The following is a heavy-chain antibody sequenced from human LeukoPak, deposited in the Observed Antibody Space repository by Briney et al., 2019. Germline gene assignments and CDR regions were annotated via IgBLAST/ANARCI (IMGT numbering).Heavy chain of an antibody. D-gene: IGHD2-8*01. J-gene: IGHJ4*02. CDR1: GFTFSSYW. V-gene: IGHV3-7*01. Sequence: GGSLRLSCAASGFTFSSYWMSWVRQAPGKGLEGVANIKQDGSEKYYVDSVKGRFTISRDNAKNSLYLQMNSLRAEDTAVYYCARRGIVLMVYAIEDYWGQGTLVTVSS. CDR2: IKQDGSEK. CDR3: ARRGIVLMVYAIEDY.